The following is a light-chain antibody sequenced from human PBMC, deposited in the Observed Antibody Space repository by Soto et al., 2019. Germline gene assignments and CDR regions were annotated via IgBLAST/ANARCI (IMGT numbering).Light chain of an antibody. J-gene: IGLJ1*01. CDR2: EGT. CDR1: SSDVGDYNY. Sequence: QSALTQPASVSGSPGQSITISCTGSSSDVGDYNYVSWYQHHPGQAPKLMIYEGTYRPSGISNRFSGSKSGNTASLTISGLQAEGEADYYCSSSSISITLYVFGRGTKLTVL. CDR3: SSSSISITLYV. V-gene: IGLV2-14*01.